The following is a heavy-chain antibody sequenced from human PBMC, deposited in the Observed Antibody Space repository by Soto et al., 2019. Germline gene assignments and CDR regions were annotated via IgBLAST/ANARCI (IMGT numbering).Heavy chain of an antibody. V-gene: IGHV3-7*01. CDR1: GFTFNSYW. CDR3: ARYRMGTPDNNYFDA. CDR2: INQNGGET. Sequence: EVQLVESGGGLVQPGGSLTLSCTDSGFTFNSYWMNWVRQAPGKGLEWVANINQNGGETYYVDSVKGRFAISRDNAKNSLYLQMNSLRVDDTAVYYCARYRMGTPDNNYFDAWGQGTLVAVSS. D-gene: IGHD1-1*01. J-gene: IGHJ5*02.